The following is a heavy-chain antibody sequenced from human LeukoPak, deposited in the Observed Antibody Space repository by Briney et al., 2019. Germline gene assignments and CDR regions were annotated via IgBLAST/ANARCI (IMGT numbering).Heavy chain of an antibody. J-gene: IGHJ3*02. CDR2: ISHSGTT. D-gene: IGHD3-16*01. CDR3: ARGLVWRFLLDSRRDSFDI. Sequence: SSETLSLTCAVSGGSFSDYQWNWIRQSPGKGLEWLGEISHSGTTTYNPSLKSRVTISVDTSKNQFSLRLRSVTAADTAVYYCARGLVWRFLLDSRRDSFDIWGQGTTITVSS. V-gene: IGHV4-34*01. CDR1: GGSFSDYQ.